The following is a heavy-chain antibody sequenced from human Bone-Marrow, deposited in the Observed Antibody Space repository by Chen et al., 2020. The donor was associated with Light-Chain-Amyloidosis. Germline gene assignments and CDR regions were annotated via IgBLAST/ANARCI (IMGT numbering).Heavy chain of an antibody. CDR1: GYTFTGYY. J-gene: IGHJ6*03. Sequence: QVQLVQSGAEVKKPGASVKVSCKASGYTFTGYYMHWVRQAPGQGLEWMGWINPNSGGTNYAQKFQGWVTMTRDTSISTAYMELSRLRSDDTAVYYCARGQLPTKVYYYYMDVWGKGTTVTVSS. CDR3: ARGQLPTKVYYYYMDV. CDR2: INPNSGGT. D-gene: IGHD2-2*01. V-gene: IGHV1-2*04.